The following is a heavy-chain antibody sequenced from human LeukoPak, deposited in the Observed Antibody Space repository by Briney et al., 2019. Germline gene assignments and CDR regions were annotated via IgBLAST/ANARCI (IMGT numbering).Heavy chain of an antibody. D-gene: IGHD3-22*01. CDR2: ILPIFGTA. CDR1: GGTFSSYA. CDR3: ARGVGEYYDSTRAGFDY. J-gene: IGHJ4*02. Sequence: SVKVSCKASGGTFSSYAISWVRQAPGQGIEWMGGILPIFGTANYAQKFQGRVTITADESTSTAYMELSSLRSEDTAVYYCARGVGEYYDSTRAGFDYWGQGTLVTVSS. V-gene: IGHV1-69*01.